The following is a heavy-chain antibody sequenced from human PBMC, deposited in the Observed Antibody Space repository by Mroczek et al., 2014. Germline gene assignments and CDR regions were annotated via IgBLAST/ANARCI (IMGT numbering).Heavy chain of an antibody. CDR2: INHSGST. V-gene: IGHV4-34*01. J-gene: IGHJ4*02. CDR1: GGSFSGYY. CDR3: ARGLYGSGEIDY. Sequence: QVQLQESGAGLLKPSETLSLTCAAYGGSFSGYYWSWIRQPPGKGLEWIGEINHSGSTNYNPSLKSRVTISVDTSKNQFSLKLSSVTAADTAVYYCARGLYGSGEIDYWGQGTLVTVSS. D-gene: IGHD3-10*01.